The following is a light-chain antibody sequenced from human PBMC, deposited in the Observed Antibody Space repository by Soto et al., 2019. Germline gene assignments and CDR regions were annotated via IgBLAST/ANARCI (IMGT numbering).Light chain of an antibody. J-gene: IGLJ1*01. CDR1: TSSIGRNY. CDR2: XXX. CDR3: KSYVSCLSVHV. V-gene: IGLV1-47*01. Sequence: QSVLTQPPSASGTPGQRVTISCSGGTSSIGRNYVYWYQQLPGTAPKLVXXXXXXRXSGVPARFSGSKSDTSASLAITGLQDEDYSVFSCKSYVSCLSVHVFGPG.